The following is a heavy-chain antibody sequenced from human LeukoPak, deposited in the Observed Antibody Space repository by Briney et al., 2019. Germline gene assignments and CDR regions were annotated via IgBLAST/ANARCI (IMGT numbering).Heavy chain of an antibody. V-gene: IGHV3-30*03. J-gene: IGHJ4*02. CDR2: ISSDENNK. Sequence: GGSLRLSCAASGLTFSSYVMHWVRQAPGKGLEWVALISSDENNKYHADSVKGRFTISRDNSKNTLFLQMNSLRPEDTAVYYCASKWFCGGDCYYQIDFWGQGTLVTVSS. CDR3: ASKWFCGGDCYYQIDF. D-gene: IGHD2-21*02. CDR1: GLTFSSYV.